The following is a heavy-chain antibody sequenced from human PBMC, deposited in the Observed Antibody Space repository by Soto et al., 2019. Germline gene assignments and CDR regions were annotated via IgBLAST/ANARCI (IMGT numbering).Heavy chain of an antibody. V-gene: IGHV4-59*01. CDR1: GDSITAYY. CDR3: ARYSVATIRFFDY. D-gene: IGHD5-12*01. J-gene: IGHJ4*02. Sequence: SETLSVTCTASGDSITAYYWSWIRESPWKGLEWIAYIHHTGTANYNPSLKSRVTISVDTSKSQFSLRLSSVTAADTAVYFCARYSVATIRFFDYWGQGTLVTIS. CDR2: IHHTGTA.